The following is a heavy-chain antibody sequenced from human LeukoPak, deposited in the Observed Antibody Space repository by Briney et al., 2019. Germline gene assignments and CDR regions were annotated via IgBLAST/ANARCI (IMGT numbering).Heavy chain of an antibody. D-gene: IGHD6-19*01. CDR3: ARVKKQWLFDY. J-gene: IGHJ4*02. CDR1: GGSISSSSYY. Sequence: SETLSLTCTVSGGSISSSSYYWGWIRQPPGKGLEWIGSIYYSGSTYYNPSLKSRVTISVDTSKNQFSLKLSSVTAADTAVYYCARVKKQWLFDYWGQGTLVTVSS. V-gene: IGHV4-39*07. CDR2: IYYSGST.